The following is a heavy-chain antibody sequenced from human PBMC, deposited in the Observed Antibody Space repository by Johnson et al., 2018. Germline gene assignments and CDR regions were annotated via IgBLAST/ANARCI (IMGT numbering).Heavy chain of an antibody. CDR1: GFSFRDSG. CDR3: ERGSSGGNVL. V-gene: IGHV3-30*03. D-gene: IGHD3-22*01. Sequence: QVQPVPSGGGVVQPGRSLRLSCAASGFSFRDSGLNWVREAPGKGLEWVSVITDNGLNKYYAESLTGRFTISRDNSKNTLYLQMNSLRPEDTAVYYCERGSSGGNVLWGQGTLVTVSS. CDR2: ITDNGLNK. J-gene: IGHJ4*02.